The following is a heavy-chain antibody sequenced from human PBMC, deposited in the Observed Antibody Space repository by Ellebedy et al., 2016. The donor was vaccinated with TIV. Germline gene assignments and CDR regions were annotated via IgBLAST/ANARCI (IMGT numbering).Heavy chain of an antibody. V-gene: IGHV1-18*01. CDR1: GYTFTDYG. CDR2: ISAHNGNK. D-gene: IGHD3-10*01. J-gene: IGHJ6*02. CDR3: ARDGNPSPLYYFSMNV. Sequence: ASVKVSCKASGYTFTDYGVSWVRQAPGQGLEWMGWISAHNGNKNYARKFQGRVTMTTDTTTSTAYMELRSLTSDDTAVYYCARDGNPSPLYYFSMNVWGQGTTVTVSS.